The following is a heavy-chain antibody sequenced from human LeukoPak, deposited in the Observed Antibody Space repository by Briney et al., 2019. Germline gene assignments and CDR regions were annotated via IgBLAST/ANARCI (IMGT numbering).Heavy chain of an antibody. D-gene: IGHD3-10*01. CDR2: FNPTSGGT. CDR3: ALVTVGGIYGSLEY. Sequence: ASVKVSCKASGDTFIGYYMHWVRQAPGQGLEWMGWFNPTSGGTDSAQRFQGRVTMTGDTSSNTGYMELKSLRSDDAAVYYCALVTVGGIYGSLEYWGQGTQVTVSS. CDR1: GDTFIGYY. J-gene: IGHJ4*02. V-gene: IGHV1-2*02.